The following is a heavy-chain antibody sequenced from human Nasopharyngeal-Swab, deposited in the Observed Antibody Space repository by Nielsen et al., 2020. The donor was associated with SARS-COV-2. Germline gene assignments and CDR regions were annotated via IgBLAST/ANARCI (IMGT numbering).Heavy chain of an antibody. CDR3: ARGNSYGYDY. J-gene: IGHJ4*02. D-gene: IGHD5-18*01. Sequence: APVKVSCKASGYTFTGYYMHWVRQAPGQGLEWMGRINSNSGDTKYAQKFQGRVTMTRGTSISTADMELSRLRSDDTAVYYCARGNSYGYDYWGQGILVTVSS. CDR2: INSNSGDT. V-gene: IGHV1-2*06. CDR1: GYTFTGYY.